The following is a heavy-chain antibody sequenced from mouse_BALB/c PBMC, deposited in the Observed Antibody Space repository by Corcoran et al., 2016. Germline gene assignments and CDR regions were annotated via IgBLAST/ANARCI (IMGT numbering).Heavy chain of an antibody. Sequence: QVQLQQSGAELMKPGASVKISCKATGYTFSSYWIEWVKQRPGHGLEWIGEILPGSGSINYNEKFKGKATFTADTSSNTAYMQLSSLTSEDSAVYYCARAWEGFAYWGQWTLVTVSA. CDR3: ARAWEGFAY. CDR1: GYTFSSYW. CDR2: ILPGSGSI. V-gene: IGHV1-9*01. J-gene: IGHJ3*01. D-gene: IGHD4-1*01.